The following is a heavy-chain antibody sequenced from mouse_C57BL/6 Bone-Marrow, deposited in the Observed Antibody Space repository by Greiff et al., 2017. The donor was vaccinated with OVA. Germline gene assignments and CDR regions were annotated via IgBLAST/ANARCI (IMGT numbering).Heavy chain of an antibody. V-gene: IGHV14-4*01. D-gene: IGHD1-1*01. CDR2: IDPENGDT. J-gene: IGHJ1*03. Sequence: EVQLQQSGAELVRPGASVKLSCTASGFNIKDDYMHWVKQRPEQGLEWIGWIDPENGDTEYASKFQGQATIPADTSSNTAYLQLSSLTSEDTAVYYWTALYYYGSGYFDVWGTGTTVTVSS. CDR3: TALYYYGSGYFDV. CDR1: GFNIKDDY.